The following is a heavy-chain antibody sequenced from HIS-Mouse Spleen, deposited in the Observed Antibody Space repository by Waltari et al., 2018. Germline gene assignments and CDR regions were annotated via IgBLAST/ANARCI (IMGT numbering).Heavy chain of an antibody. CDR1: GGSISSSSYY. CDR3: ARTVPPLGYWYFDL. Sequence: QLQLQESGPGLVKPSETLSLTCTVSGGSISSSSYYWGWIRQPPGQGLEWIGSIYYSGSTHCNPSRKSRVTRSVDTSKNQFSLKLSSVTAADTAVYYCARTVPPLGYWYFDLWGRGTLVTVSS. J-gene: IGHJ2*01. CDR2: IYYSGST. V-gene: IGHV4-39*07.